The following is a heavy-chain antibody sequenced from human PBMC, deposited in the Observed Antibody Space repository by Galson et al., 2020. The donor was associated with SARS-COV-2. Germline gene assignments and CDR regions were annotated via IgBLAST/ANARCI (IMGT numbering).Heavy chain of an antibody. CDR3: ARHRAPYGSGEIWFDP. J-gene: IGHJ5*02. V-gene: IGHV4-39*01. Sequence: SETLSLTCTVSGGPISSGSYFWGWIRQPPGKGLEWIGSIFHSGTTYYNPSLKSRVTISADTSKNQVSLRLSSVNAADTAVYYCARHRAPYGSGEIWFDPWGQGTWVTVSS. CDR1: GGPISSGSYF. D-gene: IGHD3-10*01. CDR2: IFHSGTT.